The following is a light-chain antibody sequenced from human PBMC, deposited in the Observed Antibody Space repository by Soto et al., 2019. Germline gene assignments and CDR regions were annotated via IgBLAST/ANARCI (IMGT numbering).Light chain of an antibody. CDR2: DVS. J-gene: IGLJ1*01. CDR3: TSFCSRSPLYV. CDR1: SSDVGGYNY. V-gene: IGLV2-14*01. Sequence: QSALTQPASVSGSPGQSITISCTGTSSDVGGYNYVSWYQQHPGKAPKLMIYDVSNRPSGVSNRFSGSKSGNTASLTISGLQAEDEADYHCTSFCSRSPLYVFGTGTKVTVL.